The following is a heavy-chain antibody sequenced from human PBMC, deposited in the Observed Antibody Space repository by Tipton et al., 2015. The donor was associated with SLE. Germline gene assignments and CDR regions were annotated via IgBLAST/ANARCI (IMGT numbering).Heavy chain of an antibody. V-gene: IGHV4-34*01. CDR3: ARGWSSSSFDF. J-gene: IGHJ4*02. CDR1: GGSFTAYY. Sequence: TLSLTCAVYGGSFTAYYWSWIRQAPGKGLEWIGEINHSGLTNYSPSLRSRVSMSVDMAKDQFSLKLSSVTAADSAMYYCARGWSSSSFDFWGQATLVTVSS. D-gene: IGHD6-6*01. CDR2: INHSGLT.